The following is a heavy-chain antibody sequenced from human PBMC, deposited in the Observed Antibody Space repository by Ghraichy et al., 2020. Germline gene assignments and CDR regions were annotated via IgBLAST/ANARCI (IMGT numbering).Heavy chain of an antibody. CDR1: GYTFTGYY. J-gene: IGHJ4*02. Sequence: ASVKVSCKASGYTFTGYYMHWVRQAPGQGLEWMGWINPNSGGTNYAQKFQGRVTMTRDTSISTTYMELSRLRSDDTAVYYCARDLGILTDYFDYWGQGTLVTVSS. CDR2: INPNSGGT. CDR3: ARDLGILTDYFDY. V-gene: IGHV1-2*02. D-gene: IGHD2-15*01.